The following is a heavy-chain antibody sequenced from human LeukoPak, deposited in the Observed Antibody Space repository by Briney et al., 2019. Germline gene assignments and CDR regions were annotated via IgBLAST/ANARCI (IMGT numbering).Heavy chain of an antibody. Sequence: PGRSLRLSCAASGFTFSSYGMHWVRQAPGKGLEWVAVIWYDGSNKYYADSVKGRFTISRDNSKNTVYLQMNSLRPDDTAMYYCAKNVGRDGYNDYFDYWGQGTLVTVSS. CDR2: IWYDGSNK. V-gene: IGHV3-33*06. D-gene: IGHD5-24*01. J-gene: IGHJ4*02. CDR3: AKNVGRDGYNDYFDY. CDR1: GFTFSSYG.